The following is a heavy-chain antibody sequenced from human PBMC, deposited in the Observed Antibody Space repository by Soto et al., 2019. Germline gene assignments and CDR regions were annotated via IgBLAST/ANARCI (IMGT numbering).Heavy chain of an antibody. Sequence: SETLSLTCTVSGGSISSDYWSWIRQPPGKGLEWIGYIYYSGSTNYNPSLKSRVTISVDTSKNQFSLELSSLTAADTAVYFCARASRVAASGPWGPGWFDPWGQGTLVTVSS. CDR3: ARASRVAASGPWGPGWFDP. V-gene: IGHV4-59*01. CDR2: IYYSGST. J-gene: IGHJ5*02. D-gene: IGHD6-13*01. CDR1: GGSISSDY.